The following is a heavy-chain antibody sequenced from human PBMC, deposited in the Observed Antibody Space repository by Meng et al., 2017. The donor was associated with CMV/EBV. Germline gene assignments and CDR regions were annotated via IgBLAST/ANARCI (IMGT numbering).Heavy chain of an antibody. Sequence: GGSLRLSCAASGFTFSSYAMSWVRQAPGKGLEWVSVIYSGGSSTYYADSVKGRFTISRDNSKNTLYLQMNSLRAEDTAVYYCARDRNNWTLFRYYYYGMDVWGQGTTVTVSS. J-gene: IGHJ6*02. CDR2: IYSGGSST. CDR1: GFTFSSYA. CDR3: ARDRNNWTLFRYYYYGMDV. D-gene: IGHD1-1*01. V-gene: IGHV3-23*03.